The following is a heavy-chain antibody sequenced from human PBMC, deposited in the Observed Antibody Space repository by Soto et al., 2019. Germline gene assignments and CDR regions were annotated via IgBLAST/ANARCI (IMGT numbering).Heavy chain of an antibody. CDR3: ARGLADLWNLGYYYHGMDV. CDR2: MNPNSGNT. V-gene: IGHV1-8*01. Sequence: QVQLVQSGAEVKKPGASVKVSCKASGYTFTSYDINWVRQATGQGLEWMGWMNPNSGNTGYAQKFQGRVTMTRNTXXSXAXXELNSLRSEDTAVYYCARGLADLWNLGYYYHGMDVWGQGTTVTVSS. D-gene: IGHD1-1*01. CDR1: GYTFTSYD. J-gene: IGHJ6*02.